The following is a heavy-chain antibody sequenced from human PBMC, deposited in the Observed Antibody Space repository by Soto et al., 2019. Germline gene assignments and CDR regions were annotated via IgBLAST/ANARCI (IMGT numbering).Heavy chain of an antibody. V-gene: IGHV4-4*02. CDR1: GDSISSMNW. CDR3: ARDKGMGPEIDY. J-gene: IGHJ4*02. CDR2: IHHSGST. Sequence: SETLSLTCAVSGDSISSMNWWSWVRQPPGKGLEWIGEIHHSGSTNYNPSLKSRVTISVEKSKNQFSLKLSSVTAADTAVYYCARDKGMGPEIDYWGQGTLVTVSS.